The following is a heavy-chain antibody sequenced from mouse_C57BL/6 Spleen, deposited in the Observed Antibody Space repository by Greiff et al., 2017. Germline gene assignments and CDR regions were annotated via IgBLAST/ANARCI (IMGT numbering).Heavy chain of an antibody. CDR1: GYTFTSYW. Sequence: VQLQQPGAELVMPGASVKLSCKASGYTFTSYWMHWVKQRPGQGLEWIGAIDPSDSSTNTNQKFKGKATLTVDKSSNTAYMQLSRLTSEDSAVYYCATMVTTGLAYWGQGTLVTVSA. CDR2: IDPSDSST. J-gene: IGHJ3*01. D-gene: IGHD2-2*01. V-gene: IGHV1-69*01. CDR3: ATMVTTGLAY.